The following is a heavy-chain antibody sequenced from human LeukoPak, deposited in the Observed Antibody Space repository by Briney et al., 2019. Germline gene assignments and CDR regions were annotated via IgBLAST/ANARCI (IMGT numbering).Heavy chain of an antibody. J-gene: IGHJ3*02. CDR2: IRSKANSYAT. CDR3: TSRYDFWSGYYYDAFDI. V-gene: IGHV3-73*01. CDR1: GFTFSGSA. D-gene: IGHD3-3*01. Sequence: GGSLRLSCAASGFTFSGSAMHWVRQASGKGLEWVGRIRSKANSYATAYAASVKGRFTISRDDSKNTAYLQMNSLKTEDTAVYYCTSRYDFWSGYYYDAFDIWGQGTVVTVSS.